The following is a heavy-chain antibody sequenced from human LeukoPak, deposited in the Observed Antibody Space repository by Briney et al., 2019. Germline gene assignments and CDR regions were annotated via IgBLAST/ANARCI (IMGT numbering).Heavy chain of an antibody. CDR3: ARGLDIAAAGTPENDY. J-gene: IGHJ4*02. CDR2: MNPNSGNT. V-gene: IGHV1-8*01. CDR1: GYTFTSYD. Sequence: ASVKVSCKASGYTFTSYDINWVRQATGQGLEWMGWMNPNSGNTGYAQKFQGRVTMTRNTSKSTPYMELNSLRSEDTAVYYCARGLDIAAAGTPENDYWGQGTLVTVSS. D-gene: IGHD6-13*01.